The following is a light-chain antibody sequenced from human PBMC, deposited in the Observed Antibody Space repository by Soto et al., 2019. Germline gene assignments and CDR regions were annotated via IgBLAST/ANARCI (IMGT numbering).Light chain of an antibody. CDR3: QQYHISRT. CDR1: QTISSRH. Sequence: IVLTQSPGTLSLSPGERATLSCRTSQTISSRHLAWYQQRPGQPPRLLIHAASSRATGIPERFSGIGSGTDFTLTISRLEPEDFAMYYCQQYHISRTFGQGTKV. CDR2: AAS. V-gene: IGKV3-20*01. J-gene: IGKJ1*01.